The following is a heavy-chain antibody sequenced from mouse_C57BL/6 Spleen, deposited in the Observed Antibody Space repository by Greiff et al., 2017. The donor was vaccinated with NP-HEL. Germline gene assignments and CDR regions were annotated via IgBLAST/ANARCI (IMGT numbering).Heavy chain of an antibody. V-gene: IGHV1-80*01. J-gene: IGHJ2*01. Sequence: QVQLKQSGAELVKPGASVKISCKASGYAFSSYWMNWVKQRPGKGLEWIGQIYPGDGDTNYNGKFKGKATLTADKSSSTAYMQLSSLTSEDSAVYFCARVEPTWDRYFDYWGQGTTLTVSS. CDR1: GYAFSSYW. CDR2: IYPGDGDT. D-gene: IGHD4-1*01. CDR3: ARVEPTWDRYFDY.